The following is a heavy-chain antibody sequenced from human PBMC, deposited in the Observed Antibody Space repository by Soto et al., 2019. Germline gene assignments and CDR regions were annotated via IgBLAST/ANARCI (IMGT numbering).Heavy chain of an antibody. CDR2: INHSGST. CDR1: GGSFSGYY. Sequence: SETLSLTCAVYGGSFSGYYWSWIRQPPGKGLEWIGEINHSGSTNYNPSLKSRVTISVDTSKNQFSLKLSFVTAADTAVYYCARGGDILTGYPNWGQGTLVTVSS. J-gene: IGHJ4*02. V-gene: IGHV4-34*01. D-gene: IGHD3-9*01. CDR3: ARGGDILTGYPN.